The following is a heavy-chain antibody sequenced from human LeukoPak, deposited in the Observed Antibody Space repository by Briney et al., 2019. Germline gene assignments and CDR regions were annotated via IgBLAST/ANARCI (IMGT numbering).Heavy chain of an antibody. CDR1: GFTFSDYY. CDR2: ISNDGSND. J-gene: IGHJ3*02. D-gene: IGHD3-3*01. V-gene: IGHV3-30*03. CDR3: ARPTLEWLLYDAFDI. Sequence: GGSLRLSCAASGFTFSDYYMSWIRQAPGKGLEWVATISNDGSNDYNADSVKGRFTISRDNSKNTVYLQMKALRLGDTAVYYCARPTLEWLLYDAFDIWGQGTLVTASS.